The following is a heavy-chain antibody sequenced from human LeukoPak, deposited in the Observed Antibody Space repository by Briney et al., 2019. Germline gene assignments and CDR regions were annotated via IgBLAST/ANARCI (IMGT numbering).Heavy chain of an antibody. CDR2: IIPILGIA. CDR3: ARGAATPLVPRMNYGMDV. CDR1: GGTFSSYT. J-gene: IGHJ6*02. D-gene: IGHD2-15*01. V-gene: IGHV1-69*02. Sequence: ASVKVSCKASGGTFSSYTISWVRQAPGQELEWMGRIIPILGIANYAQKFQGRVTITADKSTSTAYMELSSLRSEDTAVYYCARGAATPLVPRMNYGMDVWGQGTTVTVSS.